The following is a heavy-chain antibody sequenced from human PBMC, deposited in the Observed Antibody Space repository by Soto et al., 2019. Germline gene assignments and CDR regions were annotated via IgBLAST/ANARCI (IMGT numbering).Heavy chain of an antibody. V-gene: IGHV1-69*13. J-gene: IGHJ6*02. Sequence: SVKVSCKASGYTFTSYDINWVRQAPGQGLEWMGGIIPIFGTANYAQKFQGRVTITADESTSTAYMELSSLRSEDTAVYYCASSVVTARGYYYGMDVWGQGTTVTVSS. D-gene: IGHD2-21*02. CDR1: GYTFTSYD. CDR3: ASSVVTARGYYYGMDV. CDR2: IIPIFGTA.